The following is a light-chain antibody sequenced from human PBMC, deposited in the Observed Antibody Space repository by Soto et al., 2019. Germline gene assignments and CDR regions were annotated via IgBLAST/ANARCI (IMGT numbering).Light chain of an antibody. V-gene: IGKV3-15*01. J-gene: IGKJ3*01. CDR2: GAS. CDR3: QHYNNRPPT. Sequence: EIVMTQSPATPSLSPGERATLSCRASQSVSSNLSWYQQKPGQAPRLLIFGASTRATGIPARFSGSGSGTEFTLPIISLQSEDFAVDYCQHYNNRPPTFGPGTKVDIK. CDR1: QSVSSN.